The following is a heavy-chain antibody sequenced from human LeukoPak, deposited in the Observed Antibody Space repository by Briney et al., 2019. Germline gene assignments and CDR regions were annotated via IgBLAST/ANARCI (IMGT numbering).Heavy chain of an antibody. Sequence: GGSLRLSCAASGFTFSSYSMNWVRQAPGKGLEWVSTISGRGSTTYYADSVKGRFTISRDNPKNTLYLQMNSLRAEDTAVYYCAKALAFGLQLWFDYWGQGTLVTVSS. D-gene: IGHD5-18*01. J-gene: IGHJ4*02. CDR2: ISGRGSTT. V-gene: IGHV3-23*01. CDR3: AKALAFGLQLWFDY. CDR1: GFTFSSYS.